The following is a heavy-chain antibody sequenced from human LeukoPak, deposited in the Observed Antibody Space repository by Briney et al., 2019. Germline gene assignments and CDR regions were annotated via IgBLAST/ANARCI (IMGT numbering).Heavy chain of an antibody. D-gene: IGHD3-3*01. CDR2: IVVDSGNT. Sequence: RASVKVSCKASGFTFSTSAVQWVRQDRGQRLEWIGWIVVDSGNTHYALKFQERVTITRDVSTNTAYMELSSLRSEETAVYYCAAEGPHDFFDYWGQGTLVTVSS. CDR1: GFTFSTSA. V-gene: IGHV1-58*01. J-gene: IGHJ4*02. CDR3: AAEGPHDFFDY.